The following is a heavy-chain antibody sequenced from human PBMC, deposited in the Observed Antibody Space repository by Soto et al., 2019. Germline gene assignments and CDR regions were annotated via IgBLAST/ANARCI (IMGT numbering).Heavy chain of an antibody. D-gene: IGHD6-25*01. CDR3: AKNQERDFPRVIDF. Sequence: PGGSLRLSCATSGLTFSNYAMSWVRQAPGGGLEWVSSMSGSSSTTYYADSVRGRFTISRDRSKNTLYLQMSSLRAEDTALYYCAKNQERDFPRVIDFWRQGTLVTVSS. CDR2: MSGSSSTT. V-gene: IGHV3-23*01. CDR1: GLTFSNYA. J-gene: IGHJ4*02.